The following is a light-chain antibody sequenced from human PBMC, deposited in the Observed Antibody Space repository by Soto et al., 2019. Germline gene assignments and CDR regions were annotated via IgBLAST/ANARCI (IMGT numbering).Light chain of an antibody. Sequence: EVAMTQSPATLSVSPGERAILSCRTSQGVSSNLAWYQQKPGLPPRLLIYGASTRATGIPARFSGSGSGTEFTLTISSLPSEDFAVYYCQQYDNRPPFTFGPGTKVDIK. CDR2: GAS. CDR1: QGVSSN. J-gene: IGKJ3*01. V-gene: IGKV3-15*01. CDR3: QQYDNRPPFT.